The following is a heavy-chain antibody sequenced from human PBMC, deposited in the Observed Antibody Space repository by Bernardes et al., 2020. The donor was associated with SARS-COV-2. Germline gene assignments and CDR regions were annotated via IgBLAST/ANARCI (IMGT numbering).Heavy chain of an antibody. CDR3: AREWEDYTSSLFDY. J-gene: IGHJ4*02. Sequence: GGSLRLSCAASGFTFSTFAMHWVRQVPGKGLELVAIISYDGTPKYNTDSVKGRFTISRDNSKNTLFLQMNSLTTEDTAFYYCAREWEDYTSSLFDYWGQGTRVNVSS. V-gene: IGHV3-30-3*01. CDR2: ISYDGTPK. CDR1: GFTFSTFA. D-gene: IGHD4-4*01.